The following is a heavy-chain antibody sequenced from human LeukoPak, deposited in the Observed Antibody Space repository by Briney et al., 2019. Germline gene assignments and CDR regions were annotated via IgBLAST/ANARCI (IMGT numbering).Heavy chain of an antibody. Sequence: ASVKVSCKASGYTFTSYYMHWVRQAPGQGLEWMGWINPNSGGTNYAQKFQGRVTMTRDTSISTAYMELSRLRSDDTAVYYCARDPYGDYFWFDPWGQGTLVTVSS. D-gene: IGHD4-17*01. CDR1: GYTFTSYY. CDR2: INPNSGGT. CDR3: ARDPYGDYFWFDP. V-gene: IGHV1-2*02. J-gene: IGHJ5*02.